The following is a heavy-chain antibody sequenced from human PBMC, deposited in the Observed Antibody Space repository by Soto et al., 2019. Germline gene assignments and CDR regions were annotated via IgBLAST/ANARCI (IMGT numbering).Heavy chain of an antibody. CDR2: IIPIFGTA. Sequence: GASVKVSCKASGGTFSSYAISWVRQAPGQGLEWMGGIIPIFGTANYAQKFQGRVTITADESTSTAYMELSSLRSEDTAVYYCARDIAVAGTGSFDYWGQGTLVTVS. V-gene: IGHV1-69*13. D-gene: IGHD6-19*01. J-gene: IGHJ4*02. CDR1: GGTFSSYA. CDR3: ARDIAVAGTGSFDY.